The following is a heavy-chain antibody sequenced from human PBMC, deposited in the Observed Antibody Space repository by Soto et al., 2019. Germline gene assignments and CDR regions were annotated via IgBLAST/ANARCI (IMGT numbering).Heavy chain of an antibody. V-gene: IGHV3-23*01. J-gene: IGHJ6*02. CDR1: GSTFSTFY. Sequence: EVQLLESGGALAQPGGSLRLSCAASGSTFSTFYMNWVRQAPGKGLEWVSAISRSGDITYYADSVKGRFTISRDNSKNTLYLEMNSLTGDDTAVYYCAQGGFWVHYRMDVWGQGTTVNVSS. CDR2: ISRSGDIT. CDR3: AQGGFWVHYRMDV. D-gene: IGHD2-15*01.